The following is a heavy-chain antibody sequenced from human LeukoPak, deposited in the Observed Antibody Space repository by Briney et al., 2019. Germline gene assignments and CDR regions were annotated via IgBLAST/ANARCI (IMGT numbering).Heavy chain of an antibody. CDR1: GFTFSDYG. D-gene: IGHD3-22*01. CDR3: AKGNSYYYDSSGYEFFDY. CDR2: IWYDGSNQ. J-gene: IGHJ4*02. Sequence: GGSLRLSCAASGFTFSDYGMHWVRQAPGKGLERVAVIWYDGSNQYYEDSVKGRFTISRDNSKNTLYLQMNSLRAGDTAVYYCAKGNSYYYDSSGYEFFDYWGQGTLVTVSS. V-gene: IGHV3-33*06.